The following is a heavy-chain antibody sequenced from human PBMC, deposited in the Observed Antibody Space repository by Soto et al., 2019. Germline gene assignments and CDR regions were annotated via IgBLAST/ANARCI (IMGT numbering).Heavy chain of an antibody. V-gene: IGHV3-30*03. J-gene: IGHJ6*02. D-gene: IGHD6-13*01. Sequence: GGSLRLSCAASGFTFNSYGMHWVRQAPGKGLEWVAVISYDGSDKYYADSVKGRFTISRDNSKNTLYLQMNSLRAEDTAVYYCSRDFDTSRDDWAYYGIDVWGQGTTVTVSS. CDR3: SRDFDTSRDDWAYYGIDV. CDR2: ISYDGSDK. CDR1: GFTFNSYG.